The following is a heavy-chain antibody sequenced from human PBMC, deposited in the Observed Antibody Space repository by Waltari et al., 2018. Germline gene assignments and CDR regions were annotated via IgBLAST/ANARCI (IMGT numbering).Heavy chain of an antibody. D-gene: IGHD3-16*01. CDR2: ITARGDST. CDR1: GFSFSSYA. J-gene: IGHJ4*02. CDR3: VSFITSGKTRIDY. V-gene: IGHV3-23*01. Sequence: EVQLFESGAGLVEPWWSLRLSCTAFGFSFSSYAMPWVRPAPGKGLQWVASITARGDSTSFADSVKGRYIFYRDNPKNTHHLQMNSLRVEETAVYFCVSFITSGKTRIDYWGQGVLVTVSS.